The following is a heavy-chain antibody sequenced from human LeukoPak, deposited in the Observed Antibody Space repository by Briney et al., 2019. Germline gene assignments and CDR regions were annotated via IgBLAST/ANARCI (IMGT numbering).Heavy chain of an antibody. CDR1: GFTFDDYA. Sequence: PGRSLRLSCAASGFTFDDYAMHWVRQAPGKGLEWVSGISWNSGSIGYADSVKGRFTISRDNAKNSLYLQMNSLRAEDTALYYCAKDIGSGWYDYLDYWGQGTLVTVSS. D-gene: IGHD6-19*01. J-gene: IGHJ4*02. CDR3: AKDIGSGWYDYLDY. CDR2: ISWNSGSI. V-gene: IGHV3-9*01.